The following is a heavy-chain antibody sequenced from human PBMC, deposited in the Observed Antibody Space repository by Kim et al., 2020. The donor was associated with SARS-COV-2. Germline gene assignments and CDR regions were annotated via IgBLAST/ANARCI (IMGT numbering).Heavy chain of an antibody. CDR2: ISSSSSYI. D-gene: IGHD3-10*01. CDR1: GFTFSSYS. Sequence: GGSLRLSCAASGFTFSSYSMNWVRQAPGKGLEWVSSISSSSSYIYYADSVKGRFTISRDNAKNSLYLQMNSLRAEDTAVYYCARDFGAASCFDYWGQGTLVTVSS. CDR3: ARDFGAASCFDY. V-gene: IGHV3-21*01. J-gene: IGHJ4*02.